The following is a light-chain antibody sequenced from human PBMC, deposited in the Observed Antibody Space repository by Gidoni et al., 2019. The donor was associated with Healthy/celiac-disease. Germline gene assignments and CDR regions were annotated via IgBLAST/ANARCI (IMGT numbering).Light chain of an antibody. CDR2: GAS. Sequence: EIVMTQSQATLSLSPGERAAPSCTASQSVSSNLACYQQKPGQAPRLLISGASTRATGIPARFSGSGSGTEFTLPISSLQSEDFAVYYCQQYNNWPPXTFGQGTKVEIK. J-gene: IGKJ1*01. V-gene: IGKV3-15*01. CDR3: QQYNNWPPXT. CDR1: QSVSSN.